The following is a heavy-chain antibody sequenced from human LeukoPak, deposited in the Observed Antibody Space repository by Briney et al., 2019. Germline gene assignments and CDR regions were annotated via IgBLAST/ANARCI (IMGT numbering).Heavy chain of an antibody. Sequence: GGSLRLSCAASGFTFSSYAMSWVRQAPGKGLEWVSVISYGGGSTYYADFVKGRFTTSRDNSKNTLYLQMNSLRAEDTAVYYCAKGLSIDYHWLDPWGQGTLVTVSS. V-gene: IGHV3-23*01. D-gene: IGHD4/OR15-4a*01. CDR2: ISYGGGST. CDR3: AKGLSIDYHWLDP. J-gene: IGHJ5*02. CDR1: GFTFSSYA.